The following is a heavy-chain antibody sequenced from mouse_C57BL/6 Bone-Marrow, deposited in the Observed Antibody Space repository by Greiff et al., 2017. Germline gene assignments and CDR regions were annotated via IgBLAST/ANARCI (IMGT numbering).Heavy chain of an antibody. V-gene: IGHV2-9-1*01. Sequence: VQLQESGPGLVAPSQSLSITCTVSGFSLTSYAISWVRQPPGKGLEWLGVIWTGGGTNYNSAHKSRLSISKDNSKSQVFLKMNSLQTDDTARYYCARRRDSGDSYAMDYWGQGTSVTVSS. CDR1: GFSLTSYA. CDR2: IWTGGGT. J-gene: IGHJ4*01. CDR3: ARRRDSGDSYAMDY.